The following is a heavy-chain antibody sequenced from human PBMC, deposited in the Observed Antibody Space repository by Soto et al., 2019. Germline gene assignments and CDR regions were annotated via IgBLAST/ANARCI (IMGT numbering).Heavy chain of an antibody. CDR1: GFTFSAYW. CDR2: ISDDGSTA. Sequence: GGSLRLSCAVSGFTFSAYWMYWVRQVPGKGLTWVSRISDDGSTATYADSVKGRFVTSRDNAKNSLYLEMNTLRVDDSGLYYCARGPRVSSTGTGAHWGRGTLVTVSS. J-gene: IGHJ4*02. CDR3: ARGPRVSSTGTGAH. D-gene: IGHD1-1*01. V-gene: IGHV3-74*01.